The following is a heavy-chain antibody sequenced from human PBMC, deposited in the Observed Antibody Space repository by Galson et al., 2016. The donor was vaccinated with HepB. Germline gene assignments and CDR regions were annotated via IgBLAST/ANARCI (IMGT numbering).Heavy chain of an antibody. CDR3: ARVVAATSRPFYHGLDV. Sequence: CAISGDSVSSDSAAWTWVRQSPSRGLEYLGGIYYRSTWHNDYAVSVKSRVTIEPDTPKNQFSVHLKDVTPEDTAVYYCARVVAATSRPFYHGLDVWGQGTAITVSS. V-gene: IGHV6-1*01. D-gene: IGHD6-19*01. CDR2: IYYRSTWHN. CDR1: GDSVSSDSAA. J-gene: IGHJ6*02.